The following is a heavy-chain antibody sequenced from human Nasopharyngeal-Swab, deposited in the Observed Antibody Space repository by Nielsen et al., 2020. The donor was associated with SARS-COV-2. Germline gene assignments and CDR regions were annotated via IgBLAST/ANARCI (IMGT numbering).Heavy chain of an antibody. D-gene: IGHD3-10*01. CDR3: ARGITMIRGATRYYYGMDV. CDR2: MSRSGGTI. V-gene: IGHV3-48*03. Sequence: VRQMPGKGLEWVSYMSRSGGTIYYADSVKGRFTISRDNAQDSLSLQMNSLRAEDTAVYYCARGITMIRGATRYYYGMDVWGQGTTVTGLL. J-gene: IGHJ6*02.